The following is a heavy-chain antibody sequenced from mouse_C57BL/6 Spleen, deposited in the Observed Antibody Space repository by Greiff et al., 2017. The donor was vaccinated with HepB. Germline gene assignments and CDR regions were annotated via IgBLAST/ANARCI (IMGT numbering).Heavy chain of an antibody. CDR2: IYPGSGNT. V-gene: IGHV1-76*01. Sequence: VQLQQSGAELVRPGASVKLSCKASGYTFTDYYINWVKQRPGQGLEWIARIYPGSGNTYYNEKFKGKATLTAEKSSSTAYMQLSSLTSEDSAVYFCAIITTGVARDYWGQGTTRTVSS. CDR3: AIITTGVARDY. J-gene: IGHJ2*01. D-gene: IGHD1-1*01. CDR1: GYTFTDYY.